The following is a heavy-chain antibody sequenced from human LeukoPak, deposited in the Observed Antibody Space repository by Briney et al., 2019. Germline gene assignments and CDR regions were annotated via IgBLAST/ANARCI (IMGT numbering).Heavy chain of an antibody. CDR2: ISWNSGSI. V-gene: IGHV3-9*01. J-gene: IGHJ4*02. Sequence: SGRSLRLSCAASGFTFDDYAMHWVRQAPGKGLEWVSGISWNSGSIGYADSVKGRFTISRDNSKNTVYLQMESLRTEDTAVYYCAKSRHYCGGGSCPLDYWGQGALVSVSS. CDR1: GFTFDDYA. CDR3: AKSRHYCGGGSCPLDY. D-gene: IGHD2-15*01.